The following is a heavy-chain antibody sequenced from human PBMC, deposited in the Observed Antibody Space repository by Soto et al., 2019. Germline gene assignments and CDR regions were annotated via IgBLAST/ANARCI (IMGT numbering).Heavy chain of an antibody. J-gene: IGHJ4*02. D-gene: IGHD5-12*01. CDR3: ARMGTRRGYSGYDYDSWFDY. Sequence: QPGGSLRLSCAASGFTFSSYAMHWVRQAPGKGLEWVAVISYDGSNKYYADSVKGRFTISRDNSKNTLYLQMNSLRAEDTAVYYCARMGTRRGYSGYDYDSWFDYWGQGTLVTVSS. CDR1: GFTFSSYA. V-gene: IGHV3-30-3*01. CDR2: ISYDGSNK.